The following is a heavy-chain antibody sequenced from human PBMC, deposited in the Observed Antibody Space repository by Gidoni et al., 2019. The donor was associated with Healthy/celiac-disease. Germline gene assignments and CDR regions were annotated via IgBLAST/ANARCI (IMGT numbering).Heavy chain of an antibody. CDR3: ASPGDTATETVYFDY. D-gene: IGHD5-18*01. J-gene: IGHJ4*02. V-gene: IGHV4-39*01. Sequence: QLQLQESGPGLVKPSETLSLTCTVSGGSISSSSYYWGWIRQPPGKGLEWIGSIYYSGSTYYNPSLKSRVTISVDTSKNQFSLKLSSVTAADTAVYYCASPGDTATETVYFDYWGQGTLVTVSS. CDR2: IYYSGST. CDR1: GGSISSSSYY.